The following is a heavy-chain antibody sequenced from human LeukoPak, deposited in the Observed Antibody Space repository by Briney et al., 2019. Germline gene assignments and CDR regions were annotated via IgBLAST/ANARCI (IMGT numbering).Heavy chain of an antibody. D-gene: IGHD5-18*01. CDR1: GFTFSSYW. J-gene: IGHJ4*02. Sequence: PGGSLRLSCAASGFTFSSYWMHWVRQAPGQGLVWVSRIDSDGSNTIYADSVKGRFTISRDNAKNTLYLQMNSLRAEDTAVYYCTRGMVGYSYFGYWGQGTLVTVSS. CDR3: TRGMVGYSYFGY. CDR2: IDSDGSNT. V-gene: IGHV3-74*01.